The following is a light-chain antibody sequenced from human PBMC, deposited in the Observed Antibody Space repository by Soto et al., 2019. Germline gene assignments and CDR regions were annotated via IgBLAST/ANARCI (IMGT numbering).Light chain of an antibody. Sequence: QSVLTQPPSASGTPGQRVTFSCSGSTSNIGGNAVNWYQQLPGTAPKLLIYSNDRRPSGVPDRFSGSKSGTSASLAISGLQSEDEAYYYCTAWDDSLNGRLFGGGTKLTVL. V-gene: IGLV1-44*01. CDR3: TAWDDSLNGRL. J-gene: IGLJ2*01. CDR1: TSNIGGNA. CDR2: SND.